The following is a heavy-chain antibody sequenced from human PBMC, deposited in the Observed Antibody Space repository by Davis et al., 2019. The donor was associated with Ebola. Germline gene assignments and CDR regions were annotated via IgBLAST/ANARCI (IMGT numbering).Heavy chain of an antibody. D-gene: IGHD3-10*01. V-gene: IGHV4-59*08. Sequence: MPSETLSLTCTVSAGSISSYYWSWIRQPPGKGLEWIGYIYYSGSTNYNPSLKSRVTISVDTSKNQFSLKLSSVTAADTAVYYCARGGFRDSFDYWGQGTLVTVSS. J-gene: IGHJ4*02. CDR3: ARGGFRDSFDY. CDR2: IYYSGST. CDR1: AGSISSYY.